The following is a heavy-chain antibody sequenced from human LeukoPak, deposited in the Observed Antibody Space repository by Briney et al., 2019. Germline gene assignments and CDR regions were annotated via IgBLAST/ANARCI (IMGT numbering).Heavy chain of an antibody. CDR2: ISYSGST. CDR1: SDSISSRRFY. D-gene: IGHD6-13*01. J-gene: IGHJ6*02. CDR3: ASLLSGFISSWCPDYYYGVDV. Sequence: SETLSLTCTVSSDSISSRRFYGGWIRQPPGRGLEWIATISYSGSTYYNPSLRSRVTMSIDTSKNQFSLKLSSVTAADTAVYYCASLLSGFISSWCPDYYYGVDVWGQGTTVSVSS. V-gene: IGHV4-39*01.